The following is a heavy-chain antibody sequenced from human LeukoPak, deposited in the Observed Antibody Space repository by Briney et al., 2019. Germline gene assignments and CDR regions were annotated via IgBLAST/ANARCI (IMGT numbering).Heavy chain of an antibody. D-gene: IGHD4-23*01. CDR1: GGSISSYY. Sequence: SETLSLTCTVSGGSISSYYWGWIRQPPGRGLEWIGYIYYSGSINYNPSLKSRVTISVDTSKNQFSLKLSSVTAADTAVYYCARDYGGNSGYSYYGMDVWGQGTTVTVSS. V-gene: IGHV4-59*01. CDR2: IYYSGSI. CDR3: ARDYGGNSGYSYYGMDV. J-gene: IGHJ6*02.